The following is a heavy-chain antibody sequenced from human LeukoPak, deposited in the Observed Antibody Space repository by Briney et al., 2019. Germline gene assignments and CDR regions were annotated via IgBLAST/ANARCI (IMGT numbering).Heavy chain of an antibody. CDR2: IIPIFGTA. V-gene: IGHV1-69*05. J-gene: IGHJ4*02. D-gene: IGHD1-1*01. CDR3: ATYMLRDNWNVHTFDS. Sequence: SVKVSCKASGGTFSSYAISWVRQAPGQGLEWMGGIIPIFGTANYAQKFQGRVTVTTDDSTSTAFMELSRLRSEDTAVYYCATYMLRDNWNVHTFDSWGQGTLVTVSS. CDR1: GGTFSSYA.